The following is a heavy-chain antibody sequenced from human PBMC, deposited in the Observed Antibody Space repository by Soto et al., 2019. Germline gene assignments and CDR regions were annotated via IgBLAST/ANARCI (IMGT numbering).Heavy chain of an antibody. J-gene: IGHJ6*02. V-gene: IGHV1-18*01. CDR2: ISAYNGNT. D-gene: IGHD2-21*01. Sequence: QVQLVQSGAEVKKPGASVKVSCKASGYTFTSYGISWVRQAPGQGLEWMGWISAYNGNTNYAQKLQGRVTMTTDTSTSTAYMELRSLRSDDTAVYYCASLAHIRVADQGMDYYYYGMDVWGQGTTVTVSS. CDR3: ASLAHIRVADQGMDYYYYGMDV. CDR1: GYTFTSYG.